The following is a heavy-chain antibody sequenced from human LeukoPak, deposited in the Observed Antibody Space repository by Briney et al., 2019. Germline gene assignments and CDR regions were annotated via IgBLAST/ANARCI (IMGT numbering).Heavy chain of an antibody. Sequence: GASVKVSCKASGYTFSTCYMHWVRQAPGQGLEWMGVIDPSGGSTNYARKFQGRVTMTSDTSTSTVYMELSSLRSEDTAVYYCARGFCSGGSCYSYDYWGQGTLVTVSS. J-gene: IGHJ4*02. CDR1: GYTFSTCY. D-gene: IGHD2-15*01. CDR2: IDPSGGST. CDR3: ARGFCSGGSCYSYDY. V-gene: IGHV1-46*01.